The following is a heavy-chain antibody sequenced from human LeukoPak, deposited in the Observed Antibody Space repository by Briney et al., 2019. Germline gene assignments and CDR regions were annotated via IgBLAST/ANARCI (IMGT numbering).Heavy chain of an antibody. CDR1: GYTFTSYG. CDR3: ARDRLAYYDFWSGYYWFDP. Sequence: GASVKVSCKASGYTFTSYGISWVRQASGQGLEWMGWISAYNGNTNYAQKLQGRVTMTTDTSTSTAYMELRSLRSDDTAVYYCARDRLAYYDFWSGYYWFDPWGQGTLVTVSS. J-gene: IGHJ5*02. CDR2: ISAYNGNT. V-gene: IGHV1-18*01. D-gene: IGHD3-3*01.